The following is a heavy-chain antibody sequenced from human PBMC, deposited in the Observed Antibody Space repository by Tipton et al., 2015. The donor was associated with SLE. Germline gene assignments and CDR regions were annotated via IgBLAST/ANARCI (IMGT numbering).Heavy chain of an antibody. D-gene: IGHD2-15*01. CDR1: GDSVTSADHY. CDR3: ARDLGGGSCYD. V-gene: IGHV4-61*10. J-gene: IGHJ4*02. CDR2: INHSGTT. Sequence: TLSLTCTVSGDSVTSADHYWSWIRQPAGKGLEWIGEINHSGTTNSNPSLKSRVTISVDTSKNQFSLKLSSVTAADTAVYYCARDLGGGSCYDWGQGTLVTVSS.